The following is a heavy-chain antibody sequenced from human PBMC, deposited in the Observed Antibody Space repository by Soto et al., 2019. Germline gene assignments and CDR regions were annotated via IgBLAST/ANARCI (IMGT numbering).Heavy chain of an antibody. CDR1: GFTFSNYG. J-gene: IGHJ5*01. Sequence: ASVKVSCKASGFTFSNYGLNWVRQAPGQGLEWMGWVSANNGHTNYAQKLQGRITVTTDTPTNTAYMELRSLRSDDTAVYYCGRSSSMLGAGWSDSWGRGTLVTVSS. CDR3: GRSSSMLGAGWSDS. CDR2: VSANNGHT. D-gene: IGHD2-8*01. V-gene: IGHV1-18*01.